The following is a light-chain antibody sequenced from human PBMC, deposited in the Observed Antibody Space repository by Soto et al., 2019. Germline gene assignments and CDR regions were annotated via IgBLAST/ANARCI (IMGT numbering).Light chain of an antibody. V-gene: IGKV1-5*01. Sequence: DIQMTQPPSTLSASVGDRLTITCRASQSISNWLAWYQQKPGKAPTLLIYHVSXLEXGVPSRFSGSGSGTEFTLTISSLQPEDFATYYCQHADSFPLITFGQGTRLEIK. CDR2: HVS. J-gene: IGKJ5*01. CDR1: QSISNW. CDR3: QHADSFPLIT.